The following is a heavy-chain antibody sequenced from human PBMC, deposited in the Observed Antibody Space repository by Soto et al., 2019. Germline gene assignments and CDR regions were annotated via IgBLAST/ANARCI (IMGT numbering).Heavy chain of an antibody. J-gene: IGHJ6*02. CDR2: ISTDNGDT. CDR1: GYTFPNFC. V-gene: IGHV1-18*04. D-gene: IGHD5-12*01. Sequence: ASVKVSCKASGYTFPNFCISWVRHAPGQGLEWLGWISTDNGDTKYAQKIQAGVTLTTDTATTTVYMELTSLRPDDTAVYYCARGSGLPGYSGYKRMDVWGQGTTVTVSS. CDR3: ARGSGLPGYSGYKRMDV.